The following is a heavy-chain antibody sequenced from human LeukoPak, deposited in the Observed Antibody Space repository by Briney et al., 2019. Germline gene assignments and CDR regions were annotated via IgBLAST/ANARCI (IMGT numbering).Heavy chain of an antibody. CDR2: IYHSGST. CDR1: GGSISSSNW. D-gene: IGHD3-10*01. J-gene: IGHJ4*02. CDR3: ASYYYGSGSYLVDY. Sequence: SETLSLTCAVSGGSISSSNWWSWVRQPPGKGLEWIGEIYHSGSTNYNPSLKSRVTISVDKSKNQFSLKLSSVTAADTAVYYCASYYYGSGSYLVDYWGQGTLVTVSS. V-gene: IGHV4-4*02.